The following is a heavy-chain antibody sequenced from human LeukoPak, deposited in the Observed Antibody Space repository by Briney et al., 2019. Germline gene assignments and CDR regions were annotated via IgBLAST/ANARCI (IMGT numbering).Heavy chain of an antibody. V-gene: IGHV1-69*13. CDR3: ARDYRSYYFDY. CDR2: IIPIFGTA. Sequence: SVKVSCKASGGTFSSYAIRWVRQAPGQGLELMGGIIPIFGTANYAQKFQGRVTITADESTSTGYMELSSLRSEDTAVYYCARDYRSYYFDYWGQGTLVTVSS. J-gene: IGHJ4*02. CDR1: GGTFSSYA. D-gene: IGHD3-16*02.